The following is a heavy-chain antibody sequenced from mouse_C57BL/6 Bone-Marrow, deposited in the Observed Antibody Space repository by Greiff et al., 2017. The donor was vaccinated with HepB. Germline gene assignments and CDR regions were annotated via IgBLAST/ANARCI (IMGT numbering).Heavy chain of an antibody. Sequence: LVEPGASVKIPCKASGYTFTDYNMDWVKQSHGKSLEWIGDINPNNGGTIYNQKFKGKATLTVDKSSSTAYMELRSLTSEDTAVYYCARKSGDLAWFAYWGQGTLVTVSA. V-gene: IGHV1-18*01. CDR3: ARKSGDLAWFAY. D-gene: IGHD1-3*01. CDR2: INPNNGGT. CDR1: GYTFTDYN. J-gene: IGHJ3*01.